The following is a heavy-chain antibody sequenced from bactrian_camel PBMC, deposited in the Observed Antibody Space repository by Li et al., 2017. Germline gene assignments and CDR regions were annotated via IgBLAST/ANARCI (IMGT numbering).Heavy chain of an antibody. V-gene: IGHV3S54*01. CDR1: GNTYTTNS. D-gene: IGHD6*01. CDR2: IYTGGGST. J-gene: IGHJ6*01. Sequence: HVQLVESGGGLVQPGGSLRLSCAASGNTYTTNSMGWFRRTPENEREGVACIYTGGGSTNYGDSVKGRFTISRDNALNTVYLQMNSLKSEDTALYYCASGSWYNFNGFGYWGQGTQVTVS. CDR3: ASGSWYNFNGFGY.